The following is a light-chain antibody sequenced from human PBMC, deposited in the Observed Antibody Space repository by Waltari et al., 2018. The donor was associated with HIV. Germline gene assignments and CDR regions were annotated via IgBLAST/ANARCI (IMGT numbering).Light chain of an antibody. CDR3: SSYAGINPVV. CDR1: SSDVGRYAY. Sequence: QSALTQPPSASGSPGPSVTISCTGTSSDVGRYAYVTWYQQHPGKAPKLLIFEVNKRPSGVPDRFSGSKSGNTASLTVSGLQAEDEAEYSCSSYAGINPVVFGGGTKLTVL. CDR2: EVN. J-gene: IGLJ2*01. V-gene: IGLV2-8*01.